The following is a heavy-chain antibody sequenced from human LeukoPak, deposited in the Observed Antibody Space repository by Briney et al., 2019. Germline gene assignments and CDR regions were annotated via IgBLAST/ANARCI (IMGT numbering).Heavy chain of an antibody. V-gene: IGHV4-30-4*01. CDR1: GGSISSGDYY. Sequence: SETLSLTCTVSGGSISSGDYYWSWIRQPPGKGLEWIGYIYYSGSTYYNPSLKSRVTISVDTSKNQFSLKLSSVTAADTAVYYCARDRRMVATALPYYFDYWGQGTLVTVSS. CDR2: IYYSGST. J-gene: IGHJ4*02. D-gene: IGHD2-21*02. CDR3: ARDRRMVATALPYYFDY.